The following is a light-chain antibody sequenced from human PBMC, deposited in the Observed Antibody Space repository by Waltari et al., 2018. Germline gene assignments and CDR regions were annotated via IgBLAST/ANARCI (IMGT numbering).Light chain of an antibody. Sequence: SYVLSQPPSVSVAPGQTATITCRGSDIGSKIVHWYQHKAGQAPVLVVYDDSGRPSGIPERFSGSNPGNTATLTISRVEAGDEADYYCHMWDGTTDHYVFGTGTKVTVL. CDR1: DIGSKI. J-gene: IGLJ1*01. V-gene: IGLV3-21*02. CDR2: DDS. CDR3: HMWDGTTDHYV.